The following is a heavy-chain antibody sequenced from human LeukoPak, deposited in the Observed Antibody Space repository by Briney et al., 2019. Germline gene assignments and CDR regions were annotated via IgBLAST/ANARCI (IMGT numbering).Heavy chain of an antibody. CDR2: ISSSSSYI. D-gene: IGHD6-19*01. J-gene: IGHJ4*02. CDR1: GFTFSGHG. CDR3: ARDRWHSSGWYTGEFDY. V-gene: IGHV3-21*01. Sequence: PGGSLRLSCAASGFTFSGHGMHWVRQAPGKGLEWVSSISSSSSYIYYADSVKGRFTISRDNAKNSLYLQMNSLRAEDTAVYYCARDRWHSSGWYTGEFDYWGQGTLVTVSS.